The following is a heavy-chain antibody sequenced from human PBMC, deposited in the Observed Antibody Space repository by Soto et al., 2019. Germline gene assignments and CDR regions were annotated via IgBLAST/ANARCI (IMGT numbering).Heavy chain of an antibody. CDR3: AKGIYGSGWPY. J-gene: IGHJ4*02. Sequence: VQLLESGGGLVQPGGSLRLSCAASGFTFSDYGMNWVRQAPGKGLEWVSGTTGGGDTTYYADSVKGRFIISRDNSKSILYLQMNSLRGEDTGTYYCAKGIYGSGWPYWGQGTLVTVSS. CDR2: TTGGGDTT. V-gene: IGHV3-23*01. D-gene: IGHD6-19*01. CDR1: GFTFSDYG.